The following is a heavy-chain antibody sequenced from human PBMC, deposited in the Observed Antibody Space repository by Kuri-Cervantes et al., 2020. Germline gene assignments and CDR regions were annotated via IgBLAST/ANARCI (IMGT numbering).Heavy chain of an antibody. D-gene: IGHD1-14*01. Sequence: SETLSLTCAVYGGSFSGYYWSWIRQPPGEGLEWIGEINHSGSTNYNPSLKGRVTISVDTSKNQFSLKLSSVTAADTAVYYCARGRNGDTTSPPWGQGTLVTVSS. CDR3: ARGRNGDTTSPP. V-gene: IGHV4-34*01. CDR2: INHSGST. J-gene: IGHJ5*02. CDR1: GGSFSGYY.